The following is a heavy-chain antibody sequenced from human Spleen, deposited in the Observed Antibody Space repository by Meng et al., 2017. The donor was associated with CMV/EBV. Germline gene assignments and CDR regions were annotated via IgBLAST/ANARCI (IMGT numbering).Heavy chain of an antibody. CDR2: INDSGTT. Sequence: GSLRLSCAVYGGSFSGYSWNWIRQPPGKGLEWIGEINDSGTTNYNPSLKSRVTISVDTSKNQFSLKLSSVTAADTAVYYCARGGGDDILTDPTTYFDYWGQGTLVTVSS. CDR3: ARGGGDDILTDPTTYFDY. V-gene: IGHV4-34*01. D-gene: IGHD3-9*01. CDR1: GGSFSGYS. J-gene: IGHJ4*02.